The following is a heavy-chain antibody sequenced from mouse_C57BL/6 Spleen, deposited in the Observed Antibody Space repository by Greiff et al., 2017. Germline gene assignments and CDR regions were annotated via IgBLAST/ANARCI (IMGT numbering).Heavy chain of an antibody. CDR2: IHPNSGST. CDR3: ARPVTTKDPAMDY. V-gene: IGHV1-64*01. J-gene: IGHJ4*01. D-gene: IGHD2-2*01. CDR1: GYTFTSYW. Sequence: QVQLQQPGAELVKPGASVKLSCKASGYTFTSYWMHWVKQRPGQGLEWIGMIHPNSGSTNYNEKFKSKATLTVDNSSSTAYMQLSSLTSEDSAVYYCARPVTTKDPAMDYGGQGTSVTVSS.